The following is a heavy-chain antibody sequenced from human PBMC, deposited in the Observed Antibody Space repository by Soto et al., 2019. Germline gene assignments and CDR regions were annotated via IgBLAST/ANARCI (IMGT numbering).Heavy chain of an antibody. CDR3: ARGAAAGVDYGMDL. D-gene: IGHD6-13*01. V-gene: IGHV4-34*01. CDR1: GGSFSGYY. CDR2: INHSGST. Sequence: QVQLQQWGAGLLKPSETLSLTCAVYGGSFSGYYWSWIRQPPGKGLEWIGEINHSGSTNYNPSLKSRVTMSRDTSKKQFFLSLSSVTAADTAVYYCARGAAAGVDYGMDLWGQGTTVTVSS. J-gene: IGHJ6*02.